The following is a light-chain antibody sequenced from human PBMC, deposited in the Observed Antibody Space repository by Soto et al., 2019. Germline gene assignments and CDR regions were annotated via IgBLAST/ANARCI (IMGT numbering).Light chain of an antibody. J-gene: IGKJ2*01. CDR3: QQSDSTPYT. CDR1: QSISFY. CDR2: GAT. Sequence: DIQMTQSPSSLSASVGDRVTITCRASQSISFYLHWYQQKPGKAPYLLIYGATSLQSGVPSRFSRSGSGAEFPLTISRLQTEDLATYYCQQSDSTPYTFGQGTKLEIK. V-gene: IGKV1-39*01.